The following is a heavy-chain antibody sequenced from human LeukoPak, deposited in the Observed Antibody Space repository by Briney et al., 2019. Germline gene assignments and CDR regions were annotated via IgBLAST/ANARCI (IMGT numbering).Heavy chain of an antibody. Sequence: GGSLRLSCAASGFTFRAYAMHWARQAPGKGLEWLAVISNDGTIHYYADSVKGRFTISRDNSRNIMNLQTDSLRPEDTALYYCERAMVRGVIPYWGQGTLVTASS. CDR2: ISNDGTIH. J-gene: IGHJ4*02. V-gene: IGHV3-30*04. CDR3: ERAMVRGVIPY. CDR1: GFTFRAYA. D-gene: IGHD3-10*01.